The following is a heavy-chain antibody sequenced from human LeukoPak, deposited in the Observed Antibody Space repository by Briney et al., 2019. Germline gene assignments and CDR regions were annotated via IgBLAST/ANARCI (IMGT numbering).Heavy chain of an antibody. CDR1: GFTSSIYA. CDR2: IGDTT. D-gene: IGHD1-26*01. V-gene: IGHV3-23*01. J-gene: IGHJ4*02. CDR3: AKAFAFVGANFFDY. Sequence: GGSLRLSCAASGFTSSIYAMSWVRQAPGKGLEWVSAIGDTTYYADSVEGRFTISRDNSKNTLYLQMNSLRAEDAAIYYCAKAFAFVGANFFDYWGQGTLVTVSS.